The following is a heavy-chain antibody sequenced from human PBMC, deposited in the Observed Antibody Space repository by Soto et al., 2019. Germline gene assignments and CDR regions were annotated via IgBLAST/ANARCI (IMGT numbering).Heavy chain of an antibody. CDR3: AIAVVGPTAIAY. CDR2: INGDGSST. Sequence: EVQLVESGGGLVQPGESLRLSCVVSGFTISSYWMHWVRQAPGKGLVWVSRINGDGSSTYYADSVKGRFTISRDNAKNTLYLQMNTLRAEDTAVYYCAIAVVGPTAIAYWGQGNQVTVSS. CDR1: GFTISSYW. V-gene: IGHV3-74*01. J-gene: IGHJ4*02. D-gene: IGHD6-19*01.